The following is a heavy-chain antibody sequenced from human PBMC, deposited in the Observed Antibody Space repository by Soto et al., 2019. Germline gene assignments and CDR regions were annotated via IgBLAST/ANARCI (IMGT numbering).Heavy chain of an antibody. V-gene: IGHV3-30-3*01. Sequence: GGSLRLSCAASGFTFSSYAMHWVRQAPGKGLEWVAVISYDGSNKYYADYVKGRFTIYRDNSKNTLYLQMNSLSVEDTAVYYCARAYEGDYFDYWGQGTLVTVSS. CDR3: ARAYEGDYFDY. D-gene: IGHD3-16*01. CDR1: GFTFSSYA. J-gene: IGHJ4*02. CDR2: ISYDGSNK.